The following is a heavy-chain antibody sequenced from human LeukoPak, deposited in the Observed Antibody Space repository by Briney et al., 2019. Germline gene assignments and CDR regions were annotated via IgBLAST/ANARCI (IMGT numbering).Heavy chain of an antibody. CDR2: ISYDGSNK. CDR3: ARVGHYGSGSCFEY. J-gene: IGHJ4*02. D-gene: IGHD3-10*01. CDR1: GFTFSSYG. Sequence: PGGSLRLSCAASGFTFSSYGMHWVRQAPGKGLERVAVISYDGSNKYYADSVKGRFTISRDNSKNTLYLQMNSLRVEDTAVYFCARVGHYGSGSCFEYWGQGTLVTVSS. V-gene: IGHV3-30*03.